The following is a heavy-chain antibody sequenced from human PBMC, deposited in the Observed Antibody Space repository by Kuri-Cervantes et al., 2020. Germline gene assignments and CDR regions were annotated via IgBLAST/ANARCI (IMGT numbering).Heavy chain of an antibody. CDR1: GFTVSSNY. V-gene: IGHV3-53*01. CDR3: VKDYCSSKGCSFFDI. D-gene: IGHD2-2*01. J-gene: IGHJ3*02. Sequence: GESLKISCAASGFTVSSNYMSWVRQAPGKGLEWVSVIYSGGSTYYADSVKGRFTISRDNSKNTLYLQMNSLRVEDTAVYYCVKDYCSSKGCSFFDIWGQGTMVTVSS. CDR2: IYSGGST.